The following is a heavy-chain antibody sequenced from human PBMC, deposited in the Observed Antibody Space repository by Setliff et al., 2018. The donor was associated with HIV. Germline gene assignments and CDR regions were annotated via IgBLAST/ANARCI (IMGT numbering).Heavy chain of an antibody. CDR2: IYHSGST. Sequence: SETLSLTCAVSGYSIRSGYYWGWIRQPPGKGLEWIGSIYHSGSTYYNPSLKSRVTISVDTSKNQFSLKLSSVTAADTAVYSCARSDSGYRSSWAPFDIWGQGTMVTVSS. J-gene: IGHJ3*02. D-gene: IGHD6-13*01. V-gene: IGHV4-38-2*01. CDR3: ARSDSGYRSSWAPFDI. CDR1: GYSIRSGYY.